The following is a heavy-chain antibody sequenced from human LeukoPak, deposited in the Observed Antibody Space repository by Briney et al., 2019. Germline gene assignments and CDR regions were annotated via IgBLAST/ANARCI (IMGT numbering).Heavy chain of an antibody. CDR1: GGTFSSYA. V-gene: IGHV1-69*13. Sequence: GASVKVSCKASGGTFSSYAISWVRQAPGQGLEWMGGIIPIFGTANYAQKFQGRVTITADESTSTAYMELSSLRSEDTAVYYCAREVGFHSSDYYDYWGQGTLVTVSS. CDR3: AREVGFHSSDYYDY. D-gene: IGHD3-22*01. J-gene: IGHJ4*02. CDR2: IIPIFGTA.